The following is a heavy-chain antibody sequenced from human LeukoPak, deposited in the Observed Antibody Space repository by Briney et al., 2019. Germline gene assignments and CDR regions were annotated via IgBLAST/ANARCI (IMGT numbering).Heavy chain of an antibody. CDR3: ARNYYGSGSYYTLDS. V-gene: IGHV6-1*01. D-gene: IGHD3-10*01. J-gene: IGHJ4*02. Sequence: SQTLSLTCTISGDSVSSNKAAWNWIRQSPSRGLEWLGRTYYDSQWYRDYAVSVKSRMTVNPDTSKNRFSLHLNSVTPEDTAVYYCARNYYGSGSYYTLDSWGPGTLVTVSS. CDR1: GDSVSSNKAA. CDR2: TYYDSQWYR.